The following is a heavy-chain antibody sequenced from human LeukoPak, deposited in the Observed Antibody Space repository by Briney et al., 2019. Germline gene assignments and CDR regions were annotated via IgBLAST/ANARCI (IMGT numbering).Heavy chain of an antibody. Sequence: GASVKVSCKASGHTFTSYYMHWVRQAPGQGLEWMGIINPSGGSTSYAQKFQGRVTMTRDMSTSTVYMELSSLRSEDTAVYYCARVLGATPSPDYWGQGTLVTVSS. CDR3: ARVLGATPSPDY. D-gene: IGHD1-26*01. J-gene: IGHJ4*02. CDR1: GHTFTSYY. CDR2: INPSGGST. V-gene: IGHV1-46*01.